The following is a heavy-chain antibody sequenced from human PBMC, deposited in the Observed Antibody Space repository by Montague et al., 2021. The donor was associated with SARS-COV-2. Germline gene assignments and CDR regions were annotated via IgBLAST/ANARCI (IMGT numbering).Heavy chain of an antibody. D-gene: IGHD5-24*01. CDR3: ARQGGSNYGWFDA. Sequence: SETLSLTCTVSGASINSRYWWWIRQHPGGGLEWIGYYYSGSTKNNPTPTIRVTISVDTSKNQFSVKVTSVPAADTAFDFCARQGGSNYGWFDAWGQGTLVTVSS. CDR2: YYSGST. J-gene: IGHJ5*02. CDR1: GASINSRY. V-gene: IGHV4-59*08.